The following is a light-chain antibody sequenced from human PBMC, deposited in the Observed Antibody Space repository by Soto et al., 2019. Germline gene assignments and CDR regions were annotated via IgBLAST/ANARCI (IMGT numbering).Light chain of an antibody. CDR3: QQRSNWPWT. CDR1: QSVSSY. V-gene: IGKV3-11*01. Sequence: EIVLTQSPATLSLSPGERATLSCRASQSVSSYLAWYQQKPGQAPRLLIYDASNRATGIPARFSGSGSGTEFTLTISSLEPEDFAFCYCQQRSNWPWTFGQGTKVEIK. J-gene: IGKJ1*01. CDR2: DAS.